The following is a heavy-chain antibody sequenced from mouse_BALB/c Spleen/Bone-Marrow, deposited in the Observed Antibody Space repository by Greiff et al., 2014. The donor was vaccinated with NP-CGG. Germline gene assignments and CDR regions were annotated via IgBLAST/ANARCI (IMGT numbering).Heavy chain of an antibody. J-gene: IGHJ3*01. CDR3: AREGSY. CDR1: GYTFTNYW. CDR2: IYCGGGYT. V-gene: IGHV1-63*02. Sequence: VKLMESGAELVRPGTSVKMSCKAAGYTFTNYWIGWIKQRPGHGLEWIGDIYCGGGYTNYNEKFKGKATLTADTSFNTTYMHLSSLTSEDSAIYYCAREGSYWGQGTLVTVSA.